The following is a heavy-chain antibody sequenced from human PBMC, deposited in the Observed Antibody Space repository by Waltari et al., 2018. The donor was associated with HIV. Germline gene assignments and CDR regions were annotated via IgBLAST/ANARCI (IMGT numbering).Heavy chain of an antibody. Sequence: EVQLVESGGGAVQPGGCRRLFCVGARVNSSNFEVHWVRQAPGKALEWMSYISGSGSTIYYSDSVKGRFTISRDNAKNSLYLRMNYLTAEDTAIYYCARDGHHGVTKRGNAFDLWGQGTMVTVSP. CDR3: ARDGHHGVTKRGNAFDL. D-gene: IGHD2-21*02. CDR1: RVNSSNFE. CDR2: ISGSGSTI. V-gene: IGHV3-48*03. J-gene: IGHJ3*01.